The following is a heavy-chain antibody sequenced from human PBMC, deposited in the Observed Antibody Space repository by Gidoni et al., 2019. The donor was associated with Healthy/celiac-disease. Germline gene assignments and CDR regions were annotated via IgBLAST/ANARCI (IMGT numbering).Heavy chain of an antibody. J-gene: IGHJ5*02. CDR3: ARRFTMVRGVITNWFDP. CDR1: GGSFSVYY. CDR2: INHSGNT. V-gene: IGHV4-34*01. D-gene: IGHD3-10*01. Sequence: QVQLQQWGAGLLKPSETLSLTCAVYGGSFSVYYWSWIRQPPGKGLEWIGEINHSGNTNYNRSLKSRVTISVDTSKNHFSLKLSSVTAADTAVYYCARRFTMVRGVITNWFDPWGQGTLVTVSS.